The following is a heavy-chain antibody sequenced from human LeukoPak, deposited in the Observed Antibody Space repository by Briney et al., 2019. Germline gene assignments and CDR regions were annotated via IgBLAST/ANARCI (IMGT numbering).Heavy chain of an antibody. Sequence: GGSLRLSCAASGFTFSIYSMNWVRQAPGKGLEWVSSIGGSSRSIYYADSVKGRFTISRDNSKNTLYLQMNSLRAEDTAVYYCAKTPDQGGFPRYYFDYWGQGTLVTVSS. CDR1: GFTFSIYS. CDR2: IGGSSRSI. CDR3: AKTPDQGGFPRYYFDY. D-gene: IGHD3-16*01. J-gene: IGHJ4*02. V-gene: IGHV3-21*04.